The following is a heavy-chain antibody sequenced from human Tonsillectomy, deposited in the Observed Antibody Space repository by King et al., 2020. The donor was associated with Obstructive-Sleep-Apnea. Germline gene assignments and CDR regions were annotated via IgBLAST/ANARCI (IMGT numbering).Heavy chain of an antibody. CDR3: STEDD. CDR2: IESKTNGGTI. CDR1: GFTFSNAW. J-gene: IGHJ4*02. Sequence: VQLVESGGGLVKPGGSLRLSCAASGFTFSNAWMSWVRQAPGKGLEWVGRIESKTNGGTIDYAASVKGRFTISRDDSKKTLYLQMNSLKTEDTAVYYCSTEDDWGQGTLVTVSS. V-gene: IGHV3-15*04.